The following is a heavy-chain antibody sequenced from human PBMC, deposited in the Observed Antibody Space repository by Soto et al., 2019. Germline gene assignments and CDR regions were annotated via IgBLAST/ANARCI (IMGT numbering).Heavy chain of an antibody. CDR3: ARDNGYSYGYILDH. Sequence: SETLSLTCTVSGGSISSDYWSWIRQPPGKGLEWIGYMYDGGSTNYNPSLKSRVTISVDTSKNQFSLKLSSVTAADTAVYYCARDNGYSYGYILDHWGQGTLVTVSS. D-gene: IGHD5-18*01. V-gene: IGHV4-59*01. CDR1: GGSISSDY. CDR2: MYDGGST. J-gene: IGHJ4*02.